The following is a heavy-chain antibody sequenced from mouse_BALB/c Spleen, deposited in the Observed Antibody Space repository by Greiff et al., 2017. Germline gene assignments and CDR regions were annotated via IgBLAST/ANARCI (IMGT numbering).Heavy chain of an antibody. J-gene: IGHJ2*01. D-gene: IGHD2-14*01. Sequence: EVQGVESGGGLVQPGGSLKLSCAASGFTFSSYGMSWVRQTPDKRLELVATINSNGGSTYYPDSVKGRFTISRDNAKNTLYLQMSSLKSEDTAMYYCAREDYRSFDYWGQGTTLTVSS. CDR3: AREDYRSFDY. CDR2: INSNGGST. CDR1: GFTFSSYG. V-gene: IGHV5-6-3*01.